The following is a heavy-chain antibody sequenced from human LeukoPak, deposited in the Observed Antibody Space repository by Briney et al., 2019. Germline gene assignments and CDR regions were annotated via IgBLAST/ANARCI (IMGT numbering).Heavy chain of an antibody. J-gene: IGHJ5*02. CDR3: ARDAGQIFGVAIMGWFDP. CDR1: GYTFTGYY. D-gene: IGHD3-3*01. CDR2: INPNSGGT. Sequence: ASVKVSCKASGYTFTGYYMHWVRQAPGQGLEWMGWINPNSGGTNYAQKFQGRVTMTRDTSISTAYMELSRLRSDDTAVYYCARDAGQIFGVAIMGWFDPWGQGTLVTVSS. V-gene: IGHV1-2*02.